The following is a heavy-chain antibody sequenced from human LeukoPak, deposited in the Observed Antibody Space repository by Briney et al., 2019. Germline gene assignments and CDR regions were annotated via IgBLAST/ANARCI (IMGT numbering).Heavy chain of an antibody. V-gene: IGHV3-30*18. CDR2: ISYDGGNK. J-gene: IGHJ4*02. CDR1: GFTFNYIG. Sequence: QAGGPLSLSCAAYGFTFNYIGMNWVPKAPGKGRRGGAFISYDGGNKYYAESVQGRFTIFRDNSKNTLYLQMNNLRAEDTAVYFCAKDWGGDYGDYAGDFWGQGTLVTVSS. D-gene: IGHD4-17*01. CDR3: AKDWGGDYGDYAGDF.